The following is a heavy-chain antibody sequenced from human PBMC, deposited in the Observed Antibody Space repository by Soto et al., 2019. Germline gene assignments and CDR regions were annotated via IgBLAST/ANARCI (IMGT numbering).Heavy chain of an antibody. J-gene: IGHJ3*02. V-gene: IGHV1-24*01. CDR1: GYTLTELA. D-gene: IGHD3-22*01. Sequence: ASVKVSCKVSGYTLTELAMHWVRQAPGKGLEWMGGFDPEDGETIYAQKFQGRVTMTEDTSTDTAYMELSSLRSEDTAVYYCATVYDSSGYYYALDIWGQGTMVTVSS. CDR2: FDPEDGET. CDR3: ATVYDSSGYYYALDI.